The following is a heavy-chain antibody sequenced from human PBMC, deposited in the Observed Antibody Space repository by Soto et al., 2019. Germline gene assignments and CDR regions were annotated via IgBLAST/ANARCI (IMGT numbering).Heavy chain of an antibody. Sequence: QVQLQESGPGLVKPSQTLSLTCTVSGGSISSGDYYWSWIRQPPGKGLEWIGYIYYSGSTYYNPSLKSRVTISVDTSKNQFSLKLSSVTAADTAVYYCAREGGSGYSGKGMDVWGQGTTVTVSS. CDR1: GGSISSGDYY. J-gene: IGHJ6*02. D-gene: IGHD5-12*01. CDR3: AREGGSGYSGKGMDV. V-gene: IGHV4-30-4*01. CDR2: IYYSGST.